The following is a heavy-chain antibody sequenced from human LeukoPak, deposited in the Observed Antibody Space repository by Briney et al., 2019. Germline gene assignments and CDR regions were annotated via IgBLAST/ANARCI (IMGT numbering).Heavy chain of an antibody. CDR1: GGSISSGSYY. J-gene: IGHJ4*02. CDR2: IYTSGST. V-gene: IGHV4-61*02. CDR3: ARDPPTYYYDSSGYYGNGY. Sequence: SSETLSLTCTVSGGSISSGSYYWSWIRQPAGKGLEWIGRIYTSGSTNYNPSLKSRVTISVDTSKNQFSLKLSSVTAADTAVYYCARDPPTYYYDSSGYYGNGYWGQGTLVTVSS. D-gene: IGHD3-22*01.